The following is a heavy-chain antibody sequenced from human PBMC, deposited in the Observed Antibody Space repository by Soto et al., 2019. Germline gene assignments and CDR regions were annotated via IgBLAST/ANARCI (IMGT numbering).Heavy chain of an antibody. CDR2: INSDGSST. D-gene: IGHD3-10*01. CDR1: GFTFSSYW. J-gene: IGHJ6*03. V-gene: IGHV3-74*01. CDR3: AREGSGYYYYYMDV. Sequence: EVQLVESGGGLVQPGGSLRLSCAASGFTFSSYWMHWVRQAPGKGLVWVSRINSDGSSTSYADSVKGRFTISRDNAKNTLYLQMNRLRAEDTAVYYCAREGSGYYYYYMDVWGKGTTVTVSS.